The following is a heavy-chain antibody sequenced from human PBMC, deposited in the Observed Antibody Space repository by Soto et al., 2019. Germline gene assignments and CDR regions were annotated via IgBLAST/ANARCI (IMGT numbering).Heavy chain of an antibody. CDR2: IIPIFGTA. J-gene: IGHJ6*02. Sequence: SVEVACKSSGGTFSIYAIGWVRQAPGQGLEWMGGIIPIFGTANYAQKFQGRVTITADESTSTAYMELSSLRSEDTAVYYCARDKYYYDSSGYSSGMDVWGQGTTVTVSS. CDR1: GGTFSIYA. D-gene: IGHD3-22*01. V-gene: IGHV1-69*13. CDR3: ARDKYYYDSSGYSSGMDV.